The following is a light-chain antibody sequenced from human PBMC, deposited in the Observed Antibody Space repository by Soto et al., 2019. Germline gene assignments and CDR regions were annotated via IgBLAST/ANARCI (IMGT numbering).Light chain of an antibody. CDR3: QQYNTYPLT. CDR1: QSISPW. V-gene: IGKV1-5*03. CDR2: KAS. J-gene: IGKJ4*01. Sequence: DIQMTQSPSTLSASVGDSVTITCRASQSISPWLAWYQQKPGKAPTLLIYKASSLEGGVPSRFSGSGYGTDFNITISSLQTDDFATYYCQQYNTYPLTFGGGTTVEIK.